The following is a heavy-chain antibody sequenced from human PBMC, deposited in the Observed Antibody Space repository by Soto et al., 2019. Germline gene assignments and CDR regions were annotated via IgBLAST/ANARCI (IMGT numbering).Heavy chain of an antibody. CDR2: ISSSSSYI. J-gene: IGHJ4*02. V-gene: IGHV3-21*01. Sequence: PGGSLRLSCAASGFTFSSYSMNWVRQAPGKGLEWVSSISSSSSYIYYADSVKGRFTISRDNAKNSLYLQMNSLRAEDTAVYYCARDLSQFTPLFDYWGQGTLVTVSS. CDR3: ARDLSQFTPLFDY. CDR1: GFTFSSYS. D-gene: IGHD3-16*02.